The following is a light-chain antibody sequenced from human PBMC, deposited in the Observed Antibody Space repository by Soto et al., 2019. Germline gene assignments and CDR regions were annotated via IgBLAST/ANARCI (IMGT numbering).Light chain of an antibody. J-gene: IGKJ4*01. CDR2: GAS. Sequence: EIVMTQSPATLSVSPGERATLSCRASQSVSSNLVWYQQKPGQVPRLLIYGASTRATGFPARFSGSGSGTEFTLTISSLQSEDFAVYYCQQYNDWPLTFCGGTKV. CDR3: QQYNDWPLT. V-gene: IGKV3-15*01. CDR1: QSVSSN.